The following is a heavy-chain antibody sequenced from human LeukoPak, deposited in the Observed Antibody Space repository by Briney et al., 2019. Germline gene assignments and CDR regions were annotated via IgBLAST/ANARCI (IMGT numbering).Heavy chain of an antibody. CDR1: GGSISSYY. V-gene: IGHV4-59*01. Sequence: SETLSLTCTVSGGSISSYYWSWIRQPPGKGLEWIGYIYYSGSTNYNPSLKSRVTISVDTSKNQFSLKLSSVTAADTAVYYCAGTDTGYDILTGSNFDYWGQGTLVTVSS. CDR2: IYYSGST. D-gene: IGHD3-9*01. J-gene: IGHJ4*02. CDR3: AGTDTGYDILTGSNFDY.